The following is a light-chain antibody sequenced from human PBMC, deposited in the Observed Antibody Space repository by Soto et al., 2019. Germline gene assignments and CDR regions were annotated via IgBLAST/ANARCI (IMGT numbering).Light chain of an antibody. V-gene: IGLV1-44*01. CDR2: SNN. Sequence: QAVVTQPPSASGXPXQRVTXSCSXSSXNIGSNTVNWYQQLPGTAPKLLIYSNNQRPSGVPDRFSGSKSGTSASLAISGLQSEDEADYYCAAWDDSLNGVVFGGGTQLTVL. CDR3: AAWDDSLNGVV. J-gene: IGLJ2*01. CDR1: SXNIGSNT.